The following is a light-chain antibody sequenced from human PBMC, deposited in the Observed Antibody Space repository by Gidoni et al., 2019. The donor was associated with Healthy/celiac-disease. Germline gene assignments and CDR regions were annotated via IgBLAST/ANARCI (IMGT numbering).Light chain of an antibody. CDR1: QSISGW. V-gene: IGKV1-5*03. CDR2: KAS. Sequence: DIHMTQSPSTLSASVGDRVTITCRASQSISGWLAWYQKKPGKPPKLLIYKASSLESGVPLRFSGRGSGKEFTLTISSLQPDDFATYYCQQYNSYSATFGQGTKVEIK. J-gene: IGKJ1*01. CDR3: QQYNSYSAT.